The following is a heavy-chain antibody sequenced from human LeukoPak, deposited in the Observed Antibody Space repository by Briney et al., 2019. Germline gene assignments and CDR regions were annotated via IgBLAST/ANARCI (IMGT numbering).Heavy chain of an antibody. CDR1: GVSISSYY. V-gene: IGHV4-59*01. Sequence: PSETLCLTCTVSGVSISSYYWSWIRQPPGKGLEWIGHIYYSGSTNYNPSLTSRVTISVDTSKNQFSLKLSSVTAADTAVYYCARDSSGWSLTFDYWGQGTLVTVSS. D-gene: IGHD6-19*01. CDR2: IYYSGST. CDR3: ARDSSGWSLTFDY. J-gene: IGHJ4*02.